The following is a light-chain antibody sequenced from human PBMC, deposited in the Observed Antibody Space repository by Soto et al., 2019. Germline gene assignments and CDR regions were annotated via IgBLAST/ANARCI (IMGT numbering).Light chain of an antibody. CDR2: GAS. Sequence: EIVLTQSPGTLSLSPGERATLSCRASQNIRSNYLAWYQQKPGQAPRLLIYGASNRATGIPARFSGSGSGTDFTLTISSLEPEDFAVYYCQQRSNWPGTFGQGTKVDIK. CDR1: QNIRSNY. CDR3: QQRSNWPGT. V-gene: IGKV3D-20*02. J-gene: IGKJ1*01.